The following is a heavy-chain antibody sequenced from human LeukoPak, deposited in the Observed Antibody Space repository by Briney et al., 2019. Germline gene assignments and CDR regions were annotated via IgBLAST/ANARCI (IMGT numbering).Heavy chain of an antibody. Sequence: PSETLSLTCTVSGGSISSYYWSWIRQPPGKGLEWIGYIYYSGSTNYNPSLKSRVTISVDTSKNQFSLKLSSVTAADTAVYYCARGIMVRGVIIEYYFDYWGQGTLVTVSS. CDR3: ARGIMVRGVIIEYYFDY. V-gene: IGHV4-59*01. D-gene: IGHD3-10*01. CDR2: IYYSGST. CDR1: GGSISSYY. J-gene: IGHJ4*02.